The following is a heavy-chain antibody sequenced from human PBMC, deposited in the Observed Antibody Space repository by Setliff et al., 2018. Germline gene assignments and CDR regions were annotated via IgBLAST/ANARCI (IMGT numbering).Heavy chain of an antibody. V-gene: IGHV1-8*03. Sequence: VASVKVSCKASGYTFTSYDINWVRQATGQGLEWMGWMNPNSGHTGYAQKFQGRVTITRNTSISTTYMELSSLRSEDTAVYYCARGSRSGGKGGYNWFDPWGQGTQVTVSS. J-gene: IGHJ5*02. D-gene: IGHD2-15*01. CDR3: ARGSRSGGKGGYNWFDP. CDR1: GYTFTSYD. CDR2: MNPNSGHT.